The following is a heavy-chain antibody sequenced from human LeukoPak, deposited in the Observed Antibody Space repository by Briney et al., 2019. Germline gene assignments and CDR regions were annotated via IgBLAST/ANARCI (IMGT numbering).Heavy chain of an antibody. Sequence: SETLSLTCTASGGAMSGYYWTWIRQSPGRRLEWIAYIHYSGSTNYNPSLKSRVTISVDTSKNQFSLRLNSVTAADTAVYYCARLRGNYFPDYWGQGTLVTVSS. V-gene: IGHV4-59*01. CDR2: IHYSGST. D-gene: IGHD4-11*01. CDR3: ARLRGNYFPDY. J-gene: IGHJ4*02. CDR1: GGAMSGYY.